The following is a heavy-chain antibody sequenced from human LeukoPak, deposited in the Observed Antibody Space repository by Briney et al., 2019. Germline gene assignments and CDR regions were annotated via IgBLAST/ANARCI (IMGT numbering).Heavy chain of an antibody. Sequence: GGSLRLSCAASGFTFSSYSMTWVRQAPGKGLEWVSSISSSSSYIYYADSVKGRFTISRDNAKNSLYLQMNSLRAEDTAVYYCARETYYYDSSGYYPTYYCYYMDVWGKGTTVTVSS. D-gene: IGHD3-22*01. CDR3: ARETYYYDSSGYYPTYYCYYMDV. CDR1: GFTFSSYS. V-gene: IGHV3-21*01. J-gene: IGHJ6*03. CDR2: ISSSSSYI.